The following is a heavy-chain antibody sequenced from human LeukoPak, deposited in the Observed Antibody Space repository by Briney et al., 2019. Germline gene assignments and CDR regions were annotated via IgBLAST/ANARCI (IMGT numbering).Heavy chain of an antibody. CDR3: ARDDDSSGDFDY. J-gene: IGHJ4*02. D-gene: IGHD3-22*01. V-gene: IGHV3-74*01. CDR1: GFTFDDYG. CDR2: INSDGSST. Sequence: GGSLRLSCAHSGFTFDDYGMSWVRQAPGKGLVWVSRINSDGSSTSYADSVKGRFTISRDNAKNTLYLQMNSLRAEDTAVYYCARDDDSSGDFDYWGQGTLVTVSS.